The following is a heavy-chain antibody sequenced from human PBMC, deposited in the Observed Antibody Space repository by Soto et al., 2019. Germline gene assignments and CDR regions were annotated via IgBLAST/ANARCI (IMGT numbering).Heavy chain of an antibody. V-gene: IGHV1-69*04. J-gene: IGHJ6*02. CDR2: IIPLLGET. Sequence: QVQLVQSGAKVKKPGSSVRVSCKASGTIFSSYTISWVRQAPRQGLEWMGRIIPLLGETNSAQKFQGRVTLTADKSTNTAYMELNSLRLEDTAVYYCARGLGGRMDDWGQGTTVTVSS. D-gene: IGHD3-16*01. CDR3: ARGLGGRMDD. CDR1: GTIFSSYT.